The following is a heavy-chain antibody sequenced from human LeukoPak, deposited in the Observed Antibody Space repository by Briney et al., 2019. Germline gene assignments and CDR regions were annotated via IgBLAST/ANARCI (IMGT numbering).Heavy chain of an antibody. D-gene: IGHD5-24*01. Sequence: GGSLRLSCAASGFTFSSYAMHWVRQAPGKGLEWVAVISYDGSNKYYADSVKGRFTISRDNSKNTLYLQMNSLRAEDTAVYYCAREHGDGYNTPPPFDYWGQGTLVTVSS. CDR1: GFTFSSYA. J-gene: IGHJ4*02. CDR3: AREHGDGYNTPPPFDY. V-gene: IGHV3-30*04. CDR2: ISYDGSNK.